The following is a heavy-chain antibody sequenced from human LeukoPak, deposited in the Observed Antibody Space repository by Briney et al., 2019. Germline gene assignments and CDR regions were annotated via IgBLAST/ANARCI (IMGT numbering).Heavy chain of an antibody. D-gene: IGHD5-12*01. Sequence: PGGSLRLSCAASGFTVSSNYMSRVRQAPGKGLEWVSVIYSGGTTYYADSVKGRFTISRDNSKNTLYLQMNSLRAEDTAVYYCARVPRYSGYSFFDYWGQGTLVTVSS. CDR3: ARVPRYSGYSFFDY. CDR1: GFTVSSNY. V-gene: IGHV3-66*01. CDR2: IYSGGTT. J-gene: IGHJ4*02.